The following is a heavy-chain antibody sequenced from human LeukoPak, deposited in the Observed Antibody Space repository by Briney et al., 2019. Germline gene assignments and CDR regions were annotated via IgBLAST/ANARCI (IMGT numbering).Heavy chain of an antibody. J-gene: IGHJ4*02. CDR3: ARDHCSGGSCYSAY. V-gene: IGHV3-7*05. D-gene: IGHD2-15*01. CDR2: IKEDGSEK. Sequence: PGGSLRLSCAASGFTFGSFGMSWVRQAPGKGLEWVAKIKEDGSEKYYVDSVEGRFTISRDSSKNTLYLQMNSLRAEDTAFYYCARDHCSGGSCYSAYWGQGTLVTVSS. CDR1: GFTFGSFG.